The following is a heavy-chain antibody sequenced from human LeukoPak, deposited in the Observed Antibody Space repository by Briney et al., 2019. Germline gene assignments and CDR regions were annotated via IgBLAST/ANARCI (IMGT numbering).Heavy chain of an antibody. D-gene: IGHD4-17*01. V-gene: IGHV3-53*01. CDR1: GFTVSSNY. CDR2: IYSGGST. J-gene: IGHJ6*03. CDR3: ARDVRSQPLALNYYYYMDV. Sequence: PGGFLRLSCAASGFTVSSNYMSWVRQAPGKGLEWVSVIYSGGSTYYADSVKGRFTISRDNSKNTLYLQMNSLRAEDTAVYYCARDVRSQPLALNYYYYMDVWGKGTTVTVSS.